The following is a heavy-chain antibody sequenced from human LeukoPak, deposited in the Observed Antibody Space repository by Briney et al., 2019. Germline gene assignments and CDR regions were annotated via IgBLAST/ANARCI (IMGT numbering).Heavy chain of an antibody. D-gene: IGHD3-3*01. CDR3: ARGRSITIFGDYFDY. Sequence: SQTLSLTCTVSGGSISSGSYYWSWIRQPAGKGLEWIGRIYTSGSTNYNLSLKSRVTISVDTSKNQFSLKLSSVTAADTAVYYCARGRSITIFGDYFDYWGQGTLVTVSS. CDR1: GGSISSGSYY. CDR2: IYTSGST. V-gene: IGHV4-61*02. J-gene: IGHJ4*02.